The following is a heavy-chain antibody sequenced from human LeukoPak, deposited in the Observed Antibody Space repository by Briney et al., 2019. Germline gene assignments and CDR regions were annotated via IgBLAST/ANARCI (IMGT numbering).Heavy chain of an antibody. J-gene: IGHJ1*01. Sequence: ASVKVSCKASGYTFTSYGISWVRQAPGQGLEWMGWISAYNGNTNYAQKIQGRVTMTTDTSTSTAYMELRSLRSDDTAVYYCARDGTSVGIVVFFKHWGQGTLVTVSS. CDR2: ISAYNGNT. V-gene: IGHV1-18*01. CDR1: GYTFTSYG. CDR3: ARDGTSVGIVVFFKH. D-gene: IGHD5-12*01.